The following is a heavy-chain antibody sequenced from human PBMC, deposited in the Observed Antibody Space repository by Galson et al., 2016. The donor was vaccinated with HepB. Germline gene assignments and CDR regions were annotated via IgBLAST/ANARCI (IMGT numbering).Heavy chain of an antibody. CDR1: GFTFSRYG. J-gene: IGHJ4*02. CDR2: LSYDGFYK. V-gene: IGHV3-30*18. CDR3: AKDLWEGLRLRLGPTDH. D-gene: IGHD5/OR15-5a*01. Sequence: SLRLSCAASGFTFSRYGIHWVRQAPGKGLEWVAVLSYDGFYKYYADSVKGRFTISRDNSDNTLYLQMNSLRTEDTAIYYCAKDLWEGLRLRLGPTDHWGQGTLVTVSS.